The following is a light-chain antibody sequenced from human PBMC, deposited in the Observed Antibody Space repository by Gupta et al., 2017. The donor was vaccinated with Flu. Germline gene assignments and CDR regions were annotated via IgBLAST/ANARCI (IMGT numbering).Light chain of an antibody. J-gene: IGKJ2*03. Sequence: EIVLTQSPGTLSVSPGERATLSCRASQSVSSSYVSWYQQKPGQAPRLLIYGASSRATGIPDRFSGSGSGTDFTLTISRLEPEYFAVYYCQQYGSSPPYSFGQGTKLEIK. CDR3: QQYGSSPPYS. V-gene: IGKV3-20*01. CDR1: QSVSSSY. CDR2: GAS.